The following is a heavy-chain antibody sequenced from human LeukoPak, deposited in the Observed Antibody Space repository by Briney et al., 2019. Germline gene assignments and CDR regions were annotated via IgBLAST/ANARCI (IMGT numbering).Heavy chain of an antibody. CDR3: ARRAGYCSSTSCYGSYYYMDV. Sequence: SSVKVSCKASVYTFTSYDINWVRQATGQGLEWMGWMNPNSGNTGYAQKFQGRVTMTRNTSISTAYMELSSLRSEDTAVYYCARRAGYCSSTSCYGSYYYMDVWGKGTTDRVSS. CDR1: VYTFTSYD. V-gene: IGHV1-8*01. D-gene: IGHD2-2*01. CDR2: MNPNSGNT. J-gene: IGHJ6*03.